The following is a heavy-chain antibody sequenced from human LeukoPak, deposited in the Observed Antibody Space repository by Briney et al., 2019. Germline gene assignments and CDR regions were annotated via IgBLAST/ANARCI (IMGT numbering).Heavy chain of an antibody. CDR3: ASFRHSYGPLGDYYYGMDV. J-gene: IGHJ6*02. D-gene: IGHD5-18*01. Sequence: SETLSLTCAVYGGSFSGYYWSWIRQPPGKGLEWIGEINHSGSTNYNLSLKSRVTISVDTSKNQFSLKLSSVTAADTAVYYCASFRHSYGPLGDYYYGMDVWGQETTVTVSS. CDR2: INHSGST. V-gene: IGHV4-34*01. CDR1: GGSFSGYY.